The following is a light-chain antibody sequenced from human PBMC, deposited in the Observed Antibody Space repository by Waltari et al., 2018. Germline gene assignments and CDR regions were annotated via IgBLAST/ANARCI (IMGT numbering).Light chain of an antibody. J-gene: IGLJ1*01. V-gene: IGLV2-11*02. CDR2: DVI. Sequence: QSALTQSLSVSGSPGQSVTISCTGTSSDVGGYNYVSWYQQHPGKAPKLMIYDVIKRPSGVPDRFSGSKSGNTASLTISGLQAEDEADYYCCSYAGSYTYVFGTGTKVTVL. CDR1: SSDVGGYNY. CDR3: CSYAGSYTYV.